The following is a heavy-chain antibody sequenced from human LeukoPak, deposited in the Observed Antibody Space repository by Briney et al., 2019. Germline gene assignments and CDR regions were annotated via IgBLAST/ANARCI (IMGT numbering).Heavy chain of an antibody. V-gene: IGHV5-51*01. CDR2: IYPGDSDT. J-gene: IGHJ3*02. Sequence: GESLKISCKGSGSRFTNYWIAWVRQMPGKGLEWMGIIYPGDSDTRYSPSFQGQVTISADKSISTAYLQWSSLKASDTAIYYCARPRSSMRDAFDIWGQGTMVTVSS. CDR1: GSRFTNYW. CDR3: ARPRSSMRDAFDI. D-gene: IGHD1-26*01.